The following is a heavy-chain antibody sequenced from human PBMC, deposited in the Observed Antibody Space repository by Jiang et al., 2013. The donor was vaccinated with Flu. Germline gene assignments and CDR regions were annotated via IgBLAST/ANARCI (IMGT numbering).Heavy chain of an antibody. CDR3: ARSPLYGDQYHIDH. CDR2: ITPYNGNT. J-gene: IGHJ4*02. V-gene: IGHV1-45*02. D-gene: IGHD3-16*01. CDR1: GWTFTYRY. Sequence: KASGWTFTYRYLHWVRQAPGQALEWLGWITPYNGNTNYAQKFQDRVTITREPSLTTVYMEMTGLKSEDTAVYYCARSPLYGDQYHIDHWGQGTLITVSS.